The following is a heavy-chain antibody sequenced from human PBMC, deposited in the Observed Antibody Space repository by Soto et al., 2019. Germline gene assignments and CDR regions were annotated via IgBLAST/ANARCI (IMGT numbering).Heavy chain of an antibody. J-gene: IGHJ4*02. V-gene: IGHV3-73*01. CDR2: IRNKANSYAT. D-gene: IGHD2-15*01. Sequence: VGSLRLSCAASGFTFSGSALHWVRQASGKGLEWVGRIRNKANSYATAYAASVKGRFTISRDDSKNTAFLQMNSLKTEDTALYYCTTHAPEDIIRKWGPRTLVTVSS. CDR3: TTHAPEDIIRK. CDR1: GFTFSGSA.